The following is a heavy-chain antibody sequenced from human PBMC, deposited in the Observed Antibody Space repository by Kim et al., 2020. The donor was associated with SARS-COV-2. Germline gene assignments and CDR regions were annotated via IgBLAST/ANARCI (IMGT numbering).Heavy chain of an antibody. J-gene: IGHJ5*02. CDR2: IYYTGST. Sequence: SETLSLTCTVSGGSINSYYWSWIRQPPGKRLEWIGYIYYTGSTKYNPSLESRVTISLDTSENQFSLKLSSVTAADTAVYFCARQGYGRLDFHSWGQGILVTVSS. D-gene: IGHD3-16*01. CDR1: GGSINSYY. CDR3: ARQGYGRLDFHS. V-gene: IGHV4-59*13.